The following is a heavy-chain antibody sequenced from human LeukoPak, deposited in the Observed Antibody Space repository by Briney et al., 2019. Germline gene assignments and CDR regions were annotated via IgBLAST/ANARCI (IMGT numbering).Heavy chain of an antibody. V-gene: IGHV3-15*01. J-gene: IGHJ4*02. D-gene: IGHD6-13*01. CDR2: IKSKTDGGTT. Sequence: GGSLRLSCAASGFTFSSAWMSWVRQAPGKGLEWVGRIKSKTDGGTTDYAGPVKGRFTISRDDSKNTLYLQMNSLKTEDTAVYYCARSGGPGTVDYWGQGTLVTVSS. CDR1: GFTFSSAW. CDR3: ARSGGPGTVDY.